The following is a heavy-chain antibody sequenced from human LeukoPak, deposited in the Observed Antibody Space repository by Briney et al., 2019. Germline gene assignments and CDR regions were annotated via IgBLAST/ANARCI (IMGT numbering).Heavy chain of an antibody. Sequence: SETLSLTCTVSGGSISSSSYYWGWIRQPPGKGLEWNGSIYYSGSTYYNPSLKSRVTISVDTSKNQFSLRLSSVTAADTAVYYCARRLVGATIASWFDPWGQGTLVTVSS. CDR1: GGSISSSSYY. CDR3: ARRLVGATIASWFDP. V-gene: IGHV4-39*01. J-gene: IGHJ5*02. CDR2: IYYSGST. D-gene: IGHD1-26*01.